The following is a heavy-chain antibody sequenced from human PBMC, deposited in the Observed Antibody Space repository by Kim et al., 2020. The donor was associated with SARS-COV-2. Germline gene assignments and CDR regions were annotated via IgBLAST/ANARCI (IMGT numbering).Heavy chain of an antibody. CDR1: GFTVSSNY. J-gene: IGHJ4*02. V-gene: IGHV3-53*01. Sequence: GGSLRLSCAASGFTVSSNYMSWVRQAPGKGLEWVSVIYSGGSTYYADSVKGRFTISRDNSKNTLYLQMNSLRAEDTAVYYCARDSGYCSGGSCYDFDYWGQGTLVTVSS. CDR2: IYSGGST. D-gene: IGHD2-15*01. CDR3: ARDSGYCSGGSCYDFDY.